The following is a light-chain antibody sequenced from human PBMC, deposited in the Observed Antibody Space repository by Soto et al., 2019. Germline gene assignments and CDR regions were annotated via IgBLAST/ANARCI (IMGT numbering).Light chain of an antibody. CDR1: QSVRTW. V-gene: IGKV1-5*03. CDR2: KAA. Sequence: DIQMTQSPSTLSASVGDRVTITCRASQSVRTWLAWYQQKSGKATELLIYKAASLESGVPSRFSGSGYGTEFTLTITSLQPDDFATYYCQQYNTYPWTFGQGTKLDIK. J-gene: IGKJ1*01. CDR3: QQYNTYPWT.